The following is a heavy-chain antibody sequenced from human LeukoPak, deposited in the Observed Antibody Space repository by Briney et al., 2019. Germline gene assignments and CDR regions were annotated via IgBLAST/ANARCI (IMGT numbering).Heavy chain of an antibody. J-gene: IGHJ4*02. D-gene: IGHD5-18*01. CDR1: GFTFSTYA. CDR2: ISGSGGGT. V-gene: IGHV3-23*01. Sequence: GGSLRLSCAASGFTFSTYAMSWVRQAPGKGLEWVSGISGSGGGTDYADSVKGRFTISRDNSKNTLSLQMNSLRAEDTALYYCAKSGGYSYGHFDYWGQGTLATVSS. CDR3: AKSGGYSYGHFDY.